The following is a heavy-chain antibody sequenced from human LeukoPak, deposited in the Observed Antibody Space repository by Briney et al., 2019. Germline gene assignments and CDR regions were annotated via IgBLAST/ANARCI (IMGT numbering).Heavy chain of an antibody. J-gene: IGHJ3*02. CDR1: GFTFDDYG. D-gene: IGHD3-16*02. CDR3: ARKAHGGRVWGSSRTGDAFDI. V-gene: IGHV3-20*04. CDR2: INWNGGST. Sequence: GGSLRLSCAASGFTFDDYGMSWVRQAPGKGLEWVSGINWNGGSTGYADSVKGRFTISRDNAKNSLYLQMNSLRAEDTAVYYCARKAHGGRVWGSSRTGDAFDIWGQGTMVTVSS.